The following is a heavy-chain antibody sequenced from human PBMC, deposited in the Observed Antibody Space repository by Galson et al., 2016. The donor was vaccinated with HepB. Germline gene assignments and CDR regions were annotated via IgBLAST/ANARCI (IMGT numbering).Heavy chain of an antibody. Sequence: SLRLSCAASGFTFSNYGMTWVRQVPGKGLLWVACIRTDGTVTHYADSVKGRFAISRDNSKNTVYLQMNSLRAEDTAVYYCRAGAFWGQGTLVTVSS. J-gene: IGHJ4*02. CDR2: IRTDGTVT. V-gene: IGHV3-74*01. D-gene: IGHD6-13*01. CDR3: RAGAF. CDR1: GFTFSNYG.